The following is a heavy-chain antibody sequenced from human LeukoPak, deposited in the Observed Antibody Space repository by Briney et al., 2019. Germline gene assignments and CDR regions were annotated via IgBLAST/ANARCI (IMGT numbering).Heavy chain of an antibody. J-gene: IGHJ4*02. V-gene: IGHV4-4*07. D-gene: IGHD2-21*02. CDR1: GYSISSGYY. CDR3: ARGGMVVTAPWDY. Sequence: SEALSLTCAVSGYSISSGYYWSWIRQPAGKGLEWIGRIYTSGSTNYNPSLKSRVTMSVDTSKNQFSLKLSSVTAADTAVYYCARGGMVVTAPWDYWGQGTLVTVSS. CDR2: IYTSGST.